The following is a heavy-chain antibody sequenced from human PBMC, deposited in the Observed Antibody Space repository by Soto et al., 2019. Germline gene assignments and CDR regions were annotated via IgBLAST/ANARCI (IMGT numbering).Heavy chain of an antibody. CDR1: GYTFTSYG. J-gene: IGHJ4*02. V-gene: IGHV1-18*01. Sequence: GASVKVSCKASGYTFTSYGISWVRQAPGQGLEWMGWISAYNGNTNYAQKLQGRVTMTTDTSTSTAYMELRSLRSDDTAVYYCARDGPYYDFWSGPLYYFDYWGQGTLVTVSS. D-gene: IGHD3-3*01. CDR2: ISAYNGNT. CDR3: ARDGPYYDFWSGPLYYFDY.